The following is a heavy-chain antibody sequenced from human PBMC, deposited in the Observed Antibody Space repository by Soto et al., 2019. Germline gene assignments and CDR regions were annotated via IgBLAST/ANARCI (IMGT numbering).Heavy chain of an antibody. CDR1: GFTFSGSA. D-gene: IGHD1-26*01. CDR3: SRFWEYAFDI. Sequence: EVQLVESGGGLVQPGGSLQLSCVAAGFTFSGSAMHWVRQASAKGLEWVGRIRSKANSYATAYAASVKGRFTISRDDSKNTAYLKMNSLKTEDTAVYFCSRFWEYAFDIWGQGTMVTVSS. J-gene: IGHJ3*02. V-gene: IGHV3-73*01. CDR2: IRSKANSYAT.